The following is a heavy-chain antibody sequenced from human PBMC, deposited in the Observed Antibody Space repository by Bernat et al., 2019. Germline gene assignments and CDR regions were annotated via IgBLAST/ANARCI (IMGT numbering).Heavy chain of an antibody. D-gene: IGHD6-19*01. CDR1: GFTFSSYA. J-gene: IGHJ3*02. V-gene: IGHV3-23*01. Sequence: EVQLLESGGGLVQPGGSLRLSCAASGFTFSSYAMSWVRQAPGKGLEWVSAISGSGGSTYYADSVKGRFTISRDNSKNTLYLQMNSLRAEDTAVYYCAKEILQWLVEADAFDIWGQGTMVTVSS. CDR2: ISGSGGST. CDR3: AKEILQWLVEADAFDI.